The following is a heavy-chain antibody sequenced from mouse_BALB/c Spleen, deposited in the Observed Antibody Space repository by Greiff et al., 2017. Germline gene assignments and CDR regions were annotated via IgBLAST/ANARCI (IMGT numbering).Heavy chain of an antibody. D-gene: IGHD1-1*01. Sequence: VQLQQSGAELAKPGASVKMSCKASGYTFTSYWMHWVKQRPGQGLEWIGYINPSTGYTEYNQKFKDKATLTADKSSSTAYMQLSSLTSEDSAVYYCARYTTAYWGQGTLVTVSA. CDR1: GYTFTSYW. V-gene: IGHV1-7*01. CDR3: ARYTTAY. CDR2: INPSTGYT. J-gene: IGHJ3*01.